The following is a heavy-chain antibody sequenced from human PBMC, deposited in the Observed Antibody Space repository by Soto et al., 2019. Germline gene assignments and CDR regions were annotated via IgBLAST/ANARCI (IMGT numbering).Heavy chain of an antibody. Sequence: XTLCLPCTVPGGSISGSYWSWIRQTPGKVVELGGYIHYSGSTNYNPSLKSRVTMSVDSAKKQFSLQLSSVTAADTAVYFCTKYRRTDAEGYSFDYWGQGALGTVSS. CDR3: TKYRRTDAEGYSFDY. J-gene: IGHJ4*02. CDR1: GGSISGSY. CDR2: IHYSGST. V-gene: IGHV4-59*01. D-gene: IGHD2-15*01.